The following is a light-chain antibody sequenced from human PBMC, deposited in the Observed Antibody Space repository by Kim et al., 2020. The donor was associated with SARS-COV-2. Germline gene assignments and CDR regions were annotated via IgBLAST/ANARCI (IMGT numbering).Light chain of an antibody. J-gene: IGLJ2*01. CDR3: VAWDDSLNGGV. CDR2: RND. CDR1: NYNIGRNY. Sequence: GQTVTISCSGRNYNIGRNYVYWYQQFPGTAPKLLIYRNDKRPSGVPDRFSGSESGTSASLAISGLRSEDEADYYCVAWDDSLNGGVFGGGTKLTVL. V-gene: IGLV1-47*01.